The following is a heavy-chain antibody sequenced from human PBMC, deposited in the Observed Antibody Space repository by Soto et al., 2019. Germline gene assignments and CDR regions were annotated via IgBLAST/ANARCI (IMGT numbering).Heavy chain of an antibody. CDR2: IYSSGST. D-gene: IGHD5-18*01. V-gene: IGHV4-61*01. CDR3: ARDIRGYSRAFDY. J-gene: IGHJ4*02. Sequence: QVQLQESGPGLVKPSETLSLTCTVSGDSVSSDNYYWTWIRHPPGKGLEWIGYIYSSGSTNYNPSLKSRVTISLDRSRNQFSLKLTSVTAADTAVYYCARDIRGYSRAFDYWGQGTLVTVSS. CDR1: GDSVSSDNYY.